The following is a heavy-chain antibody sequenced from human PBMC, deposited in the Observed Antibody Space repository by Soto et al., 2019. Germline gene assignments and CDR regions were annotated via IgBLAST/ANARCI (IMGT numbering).Heavy chain of an antibody. V-gene: IGHV1-2*04. CDR2: INPKSGGT. Sequence: QVQLVQSGAEVKKPGASVKVSCKASGYSFTDYHIHWVRQAPGQGLEWLGRINPKSGGTSTAQKFQGWVPTTTDTSISTASMELTRLTSDDTAIYYCARGDSTDCSNGVCSFFYNHDMDVWGQGTTVTVSS. J-gene: IGHJ6*02. CDR3: ARGDSTDCSNGVCSFFYNHDMDV. CDR1: GYSFTDYH. D-gene: IGHD2-8*01.